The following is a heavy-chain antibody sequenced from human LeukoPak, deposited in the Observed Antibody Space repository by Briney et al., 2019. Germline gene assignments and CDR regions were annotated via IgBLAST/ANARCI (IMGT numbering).Heavy chain of an antibody. Sequence: GASVKVSCKVSGYTLTELSMHWVRQAPGKGLEWMGGLDPEDCETIYAKKFQGRVTMTTDTSTSRAYMELRSLRSDDTAVYYCARVPIAARSKVIDYWGQGTLVTVSS. CDR2: LDPEDCET. D-gene: IGHD6-6*01. J-gene: IGHJ4*02. CDR1: GYTLTELS. V-gene: IGHV1-24*01. CDR3: ARVPIAARSKVIDY.